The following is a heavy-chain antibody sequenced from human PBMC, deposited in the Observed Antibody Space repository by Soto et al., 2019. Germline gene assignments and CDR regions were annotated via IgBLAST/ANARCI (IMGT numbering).Heavy chain of an antibody. V-gene: IGHV4-4*02. D-gene: IGHD1-26*01. CDR2: IYHSGST. J-gene: IGHJ4*02. Sequence: QVQLQESGPGLVKPSGTLSLTCAVSGGSISSSNWWSWVRQPPGKGLEWFVEIYHSGSTNCNPSLSSRVTIAVDKSQNQFPLKLRSVTAADTAVYYCASSNTGNYYEVFDYWGQGTLVTVSS. CDR3: ASSNTGNYYEVFDY. CDR1: GGSISSSNW.